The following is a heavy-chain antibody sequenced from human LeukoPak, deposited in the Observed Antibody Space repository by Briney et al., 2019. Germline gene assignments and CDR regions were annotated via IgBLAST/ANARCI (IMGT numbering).Heavy chain of an antibody. V-gene: IGHV3-21*01. CDR3: ARFGDGYNLIDY. D-gene: IGHD5-24*01. CDR2: ISSSSSYI. CDR1: GFTFSSYS. Sequence: GGSLRLSCAASGFTFSSYSMNWVRQAPGKGLEWVSSISSSSSYIYYADSVKGRFTISRDNAKSSLYLQMNSLRAEDTAVYYCARFGDGYNLIDYWGQGTLVTVSS. J-gene: IGHJ4*02.